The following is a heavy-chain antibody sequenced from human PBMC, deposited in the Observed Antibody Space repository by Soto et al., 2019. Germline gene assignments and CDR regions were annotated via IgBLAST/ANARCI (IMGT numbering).Heavy chain of an antibody. Sequence: TSETLSLTCTVSGGSISSYYWSWIRQPPGKGLEWIGYIYYRGNTDYNPSLKSRVTISLDTPKNQFSLKLSSVTAADTAVYYCARAVAGTLSYYYYGMDVWGQGTTVTVSS. V-gene: IGHV4-59*08. CDR3: ARAVAGTLSYYYYGMDV. D-gene: IGHD6-19*01. J-gene: IGHJ6*02. CDR2: IYYRGNT. CDR1: GGSISSYY.